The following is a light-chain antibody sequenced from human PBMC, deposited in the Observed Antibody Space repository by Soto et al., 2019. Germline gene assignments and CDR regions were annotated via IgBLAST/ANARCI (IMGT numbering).Light chain of an antibody. J-gene: IGKJ4*01. Sequence: DIQMTQSPSTLSASVGDRVTLTCRASQSISSWLAWYQQKPGKAPKLLIYRASNLDSGVPSRFSGSGSGTEFTLTISSLQPDDFATYYCQRYKGFPLTFGGGTKVEI. V-gene: IGKV1-5*03. CDR3: QRYKGFPLT. CDR1: QSISSW. CDR2: RAS.